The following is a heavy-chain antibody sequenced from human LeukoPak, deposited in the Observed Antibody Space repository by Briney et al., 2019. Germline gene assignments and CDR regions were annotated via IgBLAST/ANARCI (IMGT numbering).Heavy chain of an antibody. Sequence: GGSLRLSCAASGFTFSSYEMNWVRQAPGKGLEWVSYISSSGSTIYYADSVKGRFTISRDNAKNSLYLQMNSLRAEATAVYYCAREEEDSSSWYPPPSNWFDPWGQGTLVTVSS. V-gene: IGHV3-48*03. CDR3: AREEEDSSSWYPPPSNWFDP. CDR2: ISSSGSTI. D-gene: IGHD6-13*01. CDR1: GFTFSSYE. J-gene: IGHJ5*02.